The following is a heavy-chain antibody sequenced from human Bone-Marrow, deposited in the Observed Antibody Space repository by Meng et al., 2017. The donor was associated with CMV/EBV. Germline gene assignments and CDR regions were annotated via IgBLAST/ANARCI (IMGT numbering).Heavy chain of an antibody. CDR2: IRSKANSYAT. V-gene: IGHV3-73*01. CDR3: TLKWELLPSVHYYGMDV. J-gene: IGHJ6*02. CDR1: GFTFSGSA. D-gene: IGHD1-26*01. Sequence: GGSLRLSCAASGFTFSGSAMHWVRQASGKGLEWVGRIRSKANSYATAYAASVKGRFTISRDDSKNTAYLQMNSLKTEDTAVYYCTLKWELLPSVHYYGMDVWGQGTTVTVSS.